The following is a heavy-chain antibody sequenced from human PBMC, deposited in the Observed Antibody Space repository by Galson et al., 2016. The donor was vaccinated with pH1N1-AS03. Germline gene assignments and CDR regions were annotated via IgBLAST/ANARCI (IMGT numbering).Heavy chain of an antibody. CDR3: ARDGDIVIVPSAIDYYGMDV. CDR1: GYKFTSYG. D-gene: IGHD2-2*01. V-gene: IGHV1-18*01. Sequence: SVKVSCKASGYKFTSYGVSWVRQAPGQGLEWMGWISGYNINAKYAEKFQGRVTLTTDKSTSTAYMELRSLTSDDTAVYFGARDGDIVIVPSAIDYYGMDVWGQGTTVTVSS. CDR2: ISGYNINA. J-gene: IGHJ6*02.